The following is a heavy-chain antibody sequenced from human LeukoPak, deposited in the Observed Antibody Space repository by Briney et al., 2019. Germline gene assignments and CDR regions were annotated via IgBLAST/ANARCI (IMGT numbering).Heavy chain of an antibody. J-gene: IGHJ3*02. CDR3: AVWSGRNGFDI. D-gene: IGHD3-3*01. CDR1: GYTFTGYY. V-gene: IGHV1-2*04. Sequence: GASVKVSCKASGYTFTGYYMHWVRQAPGQGLEWMGWINPNSGGTNYAQKFQGWVTMTRDTSISTAYMELSRLRSDDTAVYYCAVWSGRNGFDIWGQGTMVAVSS. CDR2: INPNSGGT.